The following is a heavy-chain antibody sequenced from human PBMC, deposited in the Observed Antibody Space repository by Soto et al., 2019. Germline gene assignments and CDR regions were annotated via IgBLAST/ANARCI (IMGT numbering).Heavy chain of an antibody. CDR1: GGSFSDYY. CDR3: ARARKGSGSDYYYHYGMDV. Sequence: PSETLSLTCSVYGGSFSDYYWSWIRQPPGKGLEWIGEINHSGSTNYNPSLKSRVTISVHTSKNQFSLKLSSVTAADTAVYYCARARKGSGSDYYYHYGMDVCGKGTTVTVSS. CDR2: INHSGST. D-gene: IGHD3-3*01. V-gene: IGHV4-34*01. J-gene: IGHJ6*04.